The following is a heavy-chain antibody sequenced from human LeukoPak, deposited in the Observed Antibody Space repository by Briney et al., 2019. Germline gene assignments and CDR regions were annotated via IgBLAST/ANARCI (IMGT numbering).Heavy chain of an antibody. V-gene: IGHV3-23*01. CDR2: ISGSGYST. CDR3: AKRIAAQENFDY. D-gene: IGHD6-6*01. CDR1: GFTFSTYA. J-gene: IGHJ4*02. Sequence: GGSLRLSCAASGFTFSTYAMSWVRQAPGKGLEWVSAISGSGYSTNYADSVKGRFTISRDNSKNTLYLQMKSLRAEDTALYYCAKRIAAQENFDYWGQGTLVTVSS.